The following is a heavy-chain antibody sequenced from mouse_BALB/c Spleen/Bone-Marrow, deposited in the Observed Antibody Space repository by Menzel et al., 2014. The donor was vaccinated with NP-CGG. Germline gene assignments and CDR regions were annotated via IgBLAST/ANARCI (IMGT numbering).Heavy chain of an antibody. CDR3: ARGYGNCDYWYFDV. V-gene: IGHV1-31*01. Sequence: EVQLQQSGPELVKPGASVKISCKASGYSFTGYYMHWVKQSHVKSLEWIGRINPYNGATSYNQNFKDKASLTVDKSSSTDYMELHSLTSEDSAVYYCARGYGNCDYWYFDVWGAGTTVTVSS. D-gene: IGHD2-1*01. J-gene: IGHJ1*01. CDR2: INPYNGAT. CDR1: GYSFTGYY.